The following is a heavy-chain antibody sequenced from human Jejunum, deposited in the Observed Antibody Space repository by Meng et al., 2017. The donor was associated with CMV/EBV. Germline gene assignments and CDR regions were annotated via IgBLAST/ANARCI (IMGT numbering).Heavy chain of an antibody. Sequence: ASVRVSCNASAFTFTDSYMRWVRQAPGQGLEWVGRIHPNSGDTVYAQKFQGRVTLTRDTSISTAYMEVSSLRSDDTAVYYCARNYRDYWGREPWSPSPQ. D-gene: IGHD3-10*01. V-gene: IGHV1-2*06. CDR2: IHPNSGDT. J-gene: IGHJ4*02. CDR3: ARNYRDY. CDR1: AFTFTDSY.